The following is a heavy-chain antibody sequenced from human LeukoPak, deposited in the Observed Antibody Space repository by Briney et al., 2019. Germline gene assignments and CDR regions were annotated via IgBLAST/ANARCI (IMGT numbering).Heavy chain of an antibody. CDR1: GFTFSSYA. CDR2: ISGSGGST. V-gene: IGHV3-23*01. J-gene: IGHJ4*02. CDR3: AKKSGIAAAGDSDY. Sequence: GGSLRLPCAASGFTFSSYAMSWVRQAPGKGLEWVSAISGSGGSTYYADSVKGRFTISRDNSKNTLYLQMNSLRAEDTAVYYCAKKSGIAAAGDSDYWGQGTLVTVSS. D-gene: IGHD6-13*01.